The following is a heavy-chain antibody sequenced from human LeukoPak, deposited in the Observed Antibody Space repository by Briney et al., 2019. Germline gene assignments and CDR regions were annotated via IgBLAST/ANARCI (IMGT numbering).Heavy chain of an antibody. V-gene: IGHV1-2*06. CDR1: GYTFTGYY. CDR3: ARDGFSSNWCDY. CDR2: INPNDGGT. Sequence: ASVKVSCKASGYTFTGYYSHWVRQAPGQGLEWMGRINPNDGGTSYAQRFQGRVTLTRDTSISTAYMDLNRLTSDDTAVYYCARDGFSSNWCDYWGQGTLVTVSS. D-gene: IGHD6-19*01. J-gene: IGHJ4*02.